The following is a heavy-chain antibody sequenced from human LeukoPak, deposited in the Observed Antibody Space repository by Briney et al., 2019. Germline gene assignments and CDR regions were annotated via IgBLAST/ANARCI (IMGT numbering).Heavy chain of an antibody. V-gene: IGHV3-21*01. D-gene: IGHD5-18*01. CDR2: ISSSSSYI. CDR1: GFTFSSYS. J-gene: IGHJ4*02. CDR3: ARDIGGAAMVKDY. Sequence: PGGSLRLSCAASGFTFSSYSMNWVRQAPGKGLEWVSSISSSSSYIYYADSVKGRFTISRDNAKNSPYLQMNSLRAEDTAVYYCARDIGGAAMVKDYWGQGTLVTVSS.